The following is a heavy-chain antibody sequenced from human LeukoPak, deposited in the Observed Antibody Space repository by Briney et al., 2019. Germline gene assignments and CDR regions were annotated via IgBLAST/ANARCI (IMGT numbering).Heavy chain of an antibody. J-gene: IGHJ6*03. V-gene: IGHV3-21*01. D-gene: IGHD1-26*01. CDR3: ARDPYSGSYGDSYYYYMDV. CDR1: GFTFSNAW. Sequence: PGGSLRLSCAASGFTFSNAWMNWVRQAPGKGLEWVSSITSTGSYTFYADSVKGRFTISRDNAKNSLYLQMNSLRAEDTAIYYCARDPYSGSYGDSYYYYMDVWGKGTTVTISS. CDR2: ITSTGSYT.